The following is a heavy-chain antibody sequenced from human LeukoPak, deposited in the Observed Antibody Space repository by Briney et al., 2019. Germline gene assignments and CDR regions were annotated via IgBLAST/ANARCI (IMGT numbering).Heavy chain of an antibody. CDR2: IWYDGSNK. J-gene: IGHJ3*02. CDR1: GFTFSSYG. V-gene: IGHV3-33*01. Sequence: GRSLRLSCAASGFTFSSYGMHWVRQAPGKGLEWVAVIWYDGSNKYYADSVKGRFTISRDNSKNTLYLQMNSLRAEDAAVYYCARDQYCSSTSCYDRAFDIWAKGQWSPSLQ. D-gene: IGHD2-2*01. CDR3: ARDQYCSSTSCYDRAFDI.